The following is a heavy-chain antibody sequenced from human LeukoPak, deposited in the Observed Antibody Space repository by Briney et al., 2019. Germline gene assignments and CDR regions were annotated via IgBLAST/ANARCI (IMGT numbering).Heavy chain of an antibody. CDR2: ISSSGSTI. D-gene: IGHD3-22*01. Sequence: GGSLRLSCAASGFTFSSYEMNWVRQAPGKGLEWVSYISSSGSTIYYADSVKGRFTISRDNAKNSLYLQMNSLRAEDTAVYYCARVYYYDSSGSFDYWGQGTLVTISS. CDR3: ARVYYYDSSGSFDY. J-gene: IGHJ4*02. V-gene: IGHV3-48*03. CDR1: GFTFSSYE.